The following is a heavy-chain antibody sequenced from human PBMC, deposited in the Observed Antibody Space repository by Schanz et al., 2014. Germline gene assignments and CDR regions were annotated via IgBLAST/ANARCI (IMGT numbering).Heavy chain of an antibody. CDR2: ISRDGTTS. D-gene: IGHD6-19*01. CDR3: ARDRVQYSSGWYSDS. V-gene: IGHV3-11*04. CDR1: GFIFNDYY. J-gene: IGHJ4*02. Sequence: VQLVESGGGLVKPGGSLRLSCAASGFIFNDYYMNWIRQAPGKGLEWLSYISRDGTTSYYADSVKGRFTISRDNAKNSLYLQMNSLRAEDTAVYYCARDRVQYSSGWYSDSWGQGTLVTVSS.